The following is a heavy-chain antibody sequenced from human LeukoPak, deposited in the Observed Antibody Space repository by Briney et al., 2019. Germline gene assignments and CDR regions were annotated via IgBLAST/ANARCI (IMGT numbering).Heavy chain of an antibody. CDR3: ARLIAEVGRGTNYFDT. J-gene: IGHJ4*02. Sequence: SETLSLTCTVSGASVTTSYWSWIRQSAGKGLEWVGRVYFSGDTKYNPFIMGRVFMSLAVSKGQFSLSLRSVAAADTAVYFCARLIAEVGRGTNYFDTWGQGTLVTVSS. CDR2: VYFSGDT. CDR1: GASVTTSY. V-gene: IGHV4-4*07. D-gene: IGHD2-21*01.